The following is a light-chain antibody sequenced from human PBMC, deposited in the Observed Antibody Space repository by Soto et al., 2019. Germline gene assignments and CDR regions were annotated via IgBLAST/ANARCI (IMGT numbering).Light chain of an antibody. Sequence: EIVLTQSPDTLSLSPGERATLSCRASQSVNNYLAWYQQKAGQAPRLLIYDASNRATGIPARFSGSGSGTDFTLTISSLEPEDFAVYYCQQRRNWPPLTFGGGTKVEIK. V-gene: IGKV3-11*01. CDR2: DAS. CDR3: QQRRNWPPLT. J-gene: IGKJ4*01. CDR1: QSVNNY.